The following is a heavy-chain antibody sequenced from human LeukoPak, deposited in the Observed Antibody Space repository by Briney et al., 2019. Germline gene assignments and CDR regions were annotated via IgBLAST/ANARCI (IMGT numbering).Heavy chain of an antibody. CDR2: INHSGST. CDR1: GGSFSGYY. Sequence: SETLSLTCADYGGSFSGYYWSWIRQPPGKGLEWIGEINHSGSTNYNPSLKSRVTISVDTSKNQFSLKLSSVTAADTAVYYCARWRPRSYYYYYGMDVWGQGTTVTVSS. V-gene: IGHV4-34*01. J-gene: IGHJ6*02. D-gene: IGHD6-25*01. CDR3: ARWRPRSYYYYYGMDV.